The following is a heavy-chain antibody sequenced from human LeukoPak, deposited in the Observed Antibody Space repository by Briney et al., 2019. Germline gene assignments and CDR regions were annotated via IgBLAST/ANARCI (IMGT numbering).Heavy chain of an antibody. CDR3: ASRTYYGSGPDY. CDR2: ISYSVRT. CDR1: GDSINSSRYY. V-gene: IGHV4-39*07. J-gene: IGHJ4*02. Sequence: SETLSLTCSVSGDSINSSRYYWGWIRQPPGKGLEWIGGISYSVRTHYNSSLKSRVTISVDTSKNQFSLRLTSVTAADTAMYYCASRTYYGSGPDYWGQGTLVTASS. D-gene: IGHD3-10*01.